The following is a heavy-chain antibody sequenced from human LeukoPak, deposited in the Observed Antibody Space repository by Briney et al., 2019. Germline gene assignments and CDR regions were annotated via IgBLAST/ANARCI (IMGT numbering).Heavy chain of an antibody. D-gene: IGHD2-8*01. CDR1: GVTFSSYA. V-gene: IGHV3-30-3*01. Sequence: GGSLRLSCAVSGVTFSSYAMHWVRQAPGKGLEWVAVISYDGSNKYYADSVKGRFTISRDNSKNTLYLQMNSLRAEDTAVYYCARDPPANLGYCTNAVCWGGFDYWGQGTLVTVSS. J-gene: IGHJ4*02. CDR3: ARDPPANLGYCTNAVCWGGFDY. CDR2: ISYDGSNK.